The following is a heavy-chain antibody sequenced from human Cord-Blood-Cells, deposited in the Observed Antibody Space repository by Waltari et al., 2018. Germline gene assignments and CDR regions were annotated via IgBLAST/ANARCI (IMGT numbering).Heavy chain of an antibody. D-gene: IGHD2-2*01. J-gene: IGHJ6*02. CDR1: GYTFTSYG. V-gene: IGHV1-18*01. CDR2: ISAYNGNT. Sequence: VTVSCKASGYTFTSYGISCVRLAPGQGLAGMGWISAYNGNTNYAQKLQGRVTMTTDTSTSPAYMELRSLRSYDTAVYYCARGGITAANYYDYYGMDVWGQGTTVTVSS. CDR3: ARGGITAANYYDYYGMDV.